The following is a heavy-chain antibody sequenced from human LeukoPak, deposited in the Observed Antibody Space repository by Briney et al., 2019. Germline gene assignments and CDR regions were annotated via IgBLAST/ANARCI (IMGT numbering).Heavy chain of an antibody. Sequence: ASVKVSCKASGYTFTNFGISWVRQAPGQGPEWMGWISTYNGNTNYAQKVQGRVTITTDTSTSTVYMELRSLRSDDTAVYYCARAGGWAREDYKADAFDIWGQGTMVTVSS. CDR3: ARAGGWAREDYKADAFDI. CDR1: GYTFTNFG. V-gene: IGHV1-18*01. CDR2: ISTYNGNT. D-gene: IGHD6-19*01. J-gene: IGHJ3*02.